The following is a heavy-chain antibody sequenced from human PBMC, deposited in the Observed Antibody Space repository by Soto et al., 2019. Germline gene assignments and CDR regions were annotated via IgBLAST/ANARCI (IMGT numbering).Heavy chain of an antibody. V-gene: IGHV3-30*18. D-gene: IGHD3-3*01. CDR3: AKDVLRFLEWLAFYGMDV. CDR1: GFTFSSYG. J-gene: IGHJ6*02. Sequence: GGSLRLSCAASGFTFSSYGMHWVRQAPGKGLEWVAVISHDGSNKYYADSVKGRFTISRDNSKNTLYLQMNSLRAEDTAVYYCAKDVLRFLEWLAFYGMDVWGQGTTVTVSS. CDR2: ISHDGSNK.